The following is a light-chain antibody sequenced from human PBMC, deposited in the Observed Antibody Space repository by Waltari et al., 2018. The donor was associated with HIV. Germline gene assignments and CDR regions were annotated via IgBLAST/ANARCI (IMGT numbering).Light chain of an antibody. CDR2: GVN. J-gene: IGLJ2*01. CDR3: TTYTAKDSLL. Sequence: SALTQPASVSGSPGQSVTISCTGTTTDFDLHHFLSWYQPHPGKAPQLIIFGVNYRPSGISSRFSASKSGDTASLTISGLQSGDEADYYCTTYTAKDSLLIGSGTKLTVL. V-gene: IGLV2-14*01. CDR1: TTDFDLHHF.